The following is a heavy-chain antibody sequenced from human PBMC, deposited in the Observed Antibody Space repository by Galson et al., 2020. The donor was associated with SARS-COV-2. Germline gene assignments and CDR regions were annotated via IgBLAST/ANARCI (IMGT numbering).Heavy chain of an antibody. Sequence: SETLSLTCTVSGGSIITSSFYWGWIRQPPGKGLEWIGSIYYRGNTYYNPSLKSRVTISVDTSKNHFSLKLSSVTAADTAVYYCATPDSSSSGFDYWGQGTLVTVSS. CDR2: IYYRGNT. CDR3: ATPDSSSSGFDY. V-gene: IGHV4-39*02. J-gene: IGHJ4*02. CDR1: GGSIITSSFY. D-gene: IGHD6-13*01.